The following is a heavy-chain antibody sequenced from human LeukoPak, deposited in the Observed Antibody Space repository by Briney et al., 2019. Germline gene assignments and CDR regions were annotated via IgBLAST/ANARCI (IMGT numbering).Heavy chain of an antibody. Sequence: AXVKVSCKAAGYTFTXYDSNWVRQATGQGLEGMGWMNTKRGNTGYAQKFQGRVTMTRNTSISTAYMELSSLRSEDTAVYYCARGTMVRGVNYWGQGTLVTVSS. CDR3: ARGTMVRGVNY. V-gene: IGHV1-8*01. CDR2: MNTKRGNT. CDR1: GYTFTXYD. D-gene: IGHD3-10*01. J-gene: IGHJ4*02.